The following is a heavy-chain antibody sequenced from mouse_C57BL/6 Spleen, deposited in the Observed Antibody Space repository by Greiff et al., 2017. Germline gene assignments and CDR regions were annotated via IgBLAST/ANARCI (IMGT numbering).Heavy chain of an antibody. CDR2: IHPNSGST. D-gene: IGHD2-4*01. CDR3: AREGGDYDLFDY. V-gene: IGHV1-64*01. CDR1: GYTFTSYW. Sequence: VQLQQPGAELVKPGASVKLSCKASGYTFTSYWMHWVKQRPGQGLEWIGMIHPNSGSTNYNEKFKSKATLTVDKSSSTAYMQLSSLTSEDSAVYYCAREGGDYDLFDYWGQGTTLTVSS. J-gene: IGHJ2*01.